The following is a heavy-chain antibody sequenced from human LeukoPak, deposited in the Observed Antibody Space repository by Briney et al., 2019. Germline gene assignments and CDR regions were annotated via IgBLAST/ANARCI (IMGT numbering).Heavy chain of an antibody. CDR2: INDDGHER. CDR3: VQGGHFDF. CDR1: GFSFRVYW. D-gene: IGHD3-16*01. Sequence: GGSLRLSCAASGFSFRVYWMTCGRQAPGKRPEWVANINDDGHERYYVDSVRGRFTISRDNDKNSLYLEMNSLRADDTAVYFCVQGGHFDFWGQGVPVTVSS. J-gene: IGHJ4*02. V-gene: IGHV3-7*01.